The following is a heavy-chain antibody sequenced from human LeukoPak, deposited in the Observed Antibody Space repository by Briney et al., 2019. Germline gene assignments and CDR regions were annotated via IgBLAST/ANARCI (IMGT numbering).Heavy chain of an antibody. CDR2: ISSSSSYI. CDR1: GFTFSSYS. V-gene: IGHV3-21*01. CDR3: ARDGYSSGWSGDNWFDP. D-gene: IGHD6-19*01. J-gene: IGHJ5*02. Sequence: GGSLRLSCAASGFTFSSYSMNWVRQAPGKGLEWVSSISSSSSYIYYADSVKGRFTIFRDNAKNSLYLQMNSMRAEDTAVYYWARDGYSSGWSGDNWFDPWGQGTLVTVSS.